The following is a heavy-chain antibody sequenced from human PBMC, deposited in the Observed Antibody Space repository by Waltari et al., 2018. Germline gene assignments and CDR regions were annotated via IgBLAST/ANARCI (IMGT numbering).Heavy chain of an antibody. CDR2: INHSGST. Sequence: QVQLQQWGAGLLKPSETLSLTCAVYGGSFSGYYWSWIRQPPGQGLEWIGEINHSGSTNYNPSLKSRVTISVDTSKNQFSLKLSSVTAADTAVYYCARRKGPSTYYDFWSGYCFVYWGQGTLVTVSS. V-gene: IGHV4-34*01. CDR3: ARRKGPSTYYDFWSGYCFVY. J-gene: IGHJ4*02. CDR1: GGSFSGYY. D-gene: IGHD3-3*01.